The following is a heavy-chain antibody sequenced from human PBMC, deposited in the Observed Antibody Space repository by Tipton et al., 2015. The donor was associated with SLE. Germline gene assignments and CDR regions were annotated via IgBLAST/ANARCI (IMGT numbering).Heavy chain of an antibody. V-gene: IGHV3-23*03. CDR2: VYSGGNT. CDR1: GFTFSTYA. J-gene: IGHJ6*02. D-gene: IGHD6-13*01. CDR3: ARDPYSSSRTWYYGMDV. Sequence: GSLRLSCAASGFTFSTYAMAWVRQAPGKGLEWVSVVYSGGNTHYADSVKGRFTISRDNSKNTLYLQMNSLRAEDTAVYYCARDPYSSSRTWYYGMDVWGQGTTVTVSS.